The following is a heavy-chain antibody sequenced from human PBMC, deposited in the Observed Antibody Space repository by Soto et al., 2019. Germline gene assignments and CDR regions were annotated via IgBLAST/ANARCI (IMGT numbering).Heavy chain of an antibody. CDR3: ARDFWETDAAECLGY. CDR2: IYYSGST. D-gene: IGHD6-13*01. Sequence: SETLSLTCTVSGGSISSYYWSWIRQPPGKGLEWIGYIYYSGSTNYNPSLKSRVTISVDTSKNQFSLKLSSVTAADTAVYYCARDFWETDAAECLGYWGQGTLVTVSS. V-gene: IGHV4-59*01. CDR1: GGSISSYY. J-gene: IGHJ4*02.